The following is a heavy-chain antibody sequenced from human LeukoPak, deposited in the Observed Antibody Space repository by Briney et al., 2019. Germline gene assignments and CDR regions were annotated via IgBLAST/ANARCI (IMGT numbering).Heavy chain of an antibody. V-gene: IGHV3-30*02. CDR1: GFTFSSYG. J-gene: IGHJ4*02. CDR2: IRYDGSNK. CDR3: AKDLLRSAAY. Sequence: GGSMTLSCAASGFTFSSYGMHWVRQAPGKGLEWVAFIRYDGSNKYYSDSVKGRFTISRDNSKNTLYLQMNSLRAEDTAVYYCAKDLLRSAAYWGQGTLVTVSS.